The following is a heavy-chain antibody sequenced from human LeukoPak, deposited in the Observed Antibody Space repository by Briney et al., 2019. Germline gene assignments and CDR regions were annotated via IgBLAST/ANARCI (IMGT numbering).Heavy chain of an antibody. J-gene: IGHJ5*02. Sequence: PGGSLRLSCEASGLAFPTHAMTWVRQAPGKGLEWVSSISSSSSYIYYADSVKGRFTISRDNAKNSLYLQMNSLRAEDTAVYYCARDHDIAAADTNWFDPWGQGTLVTVSS. CDR1: GLAFPTHA. V-gene: IGHV3-21*01. CDR2: ISSSSSYI. D-gene: IGHD6-13*01. CDR3: ARDHDIAAADTNWFDP.